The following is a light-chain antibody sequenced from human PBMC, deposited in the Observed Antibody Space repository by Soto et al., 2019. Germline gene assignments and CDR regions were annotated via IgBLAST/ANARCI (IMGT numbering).Light chain of an antibody. J-gene: IGKJ5*01. CDR1: QNIASTY. CDR3: QHYGTSPFT. V-gene: IGKV3-20*01. Sequence: EIVLTQSPGTLSLSPGERATLSCRASQNIASTYLAWYQQTPGQAPRLLVYGASSRAAGIPDRFSGSGSGTDFTLTISRLEPEDFAVFYCQHYGTSPFTFGQGTRLEIK. CDR2: GAS.